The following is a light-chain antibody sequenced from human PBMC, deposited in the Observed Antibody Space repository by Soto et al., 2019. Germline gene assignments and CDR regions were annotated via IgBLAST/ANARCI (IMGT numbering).Light chain of an antibody. J-gene: IGLJ2*01. Sequence: QSALIQPPSVSGSPGQSVTISCTGTSSDVGSSDYVSWYQQHPGKAPKLMIYEVSKRPSGVPDRFSGSKSGNTASLTVSGLQAEDEADYYCSSYAGNNVVFGGGTKLTVL. CDR3: SSYAGNNVV. CDR1: SSDVGSSDY. CDR2: EVS. V-gene: IGLV2-8*01.